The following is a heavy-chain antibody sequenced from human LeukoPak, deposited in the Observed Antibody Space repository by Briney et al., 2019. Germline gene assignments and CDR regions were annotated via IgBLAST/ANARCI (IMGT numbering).Heavy chain of an antibody. CDR2: IYYSGST. Sequence: SETLSLTCTVSGGSISSSSYYWGWIRQPPGTGLEWIGSIYYSGSTYYNPSLKSRVIISVDASKNQFSLKLSSGTAADTAVYYCARVGHYGSGSFDYWGQGTLVTVSS. V-gene: IGHV4-39*07. CDR3: ARVGHYGSGSFDY. J-gene: IGHJ4*02. CDR1: GGSISSSSYY. D-gene: IGHD3-10*01.